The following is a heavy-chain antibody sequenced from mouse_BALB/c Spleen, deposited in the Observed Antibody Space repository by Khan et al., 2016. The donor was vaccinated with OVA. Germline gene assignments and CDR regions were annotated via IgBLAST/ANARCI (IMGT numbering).Heavy chain of an antibody. CDR3: ARNYDYDEGLSY. V-gene: IGHV2-2*02. D-gene: IGHD2-4*01. Sequence: QVQLKQSGPGLVQPSQSLSITCTVSGFSLASYGVHWVRQSPGKGLEWLGLIWSGGITDYNAAFISRLSISKDNSKSQVFFKLNNLQANDAAIYYWARNYDYDEGLSYWGQGTLVTVSA. J-gene: IGHJ3*01. CDR2: IWSGGIT. CDR1: GFSLASYG.